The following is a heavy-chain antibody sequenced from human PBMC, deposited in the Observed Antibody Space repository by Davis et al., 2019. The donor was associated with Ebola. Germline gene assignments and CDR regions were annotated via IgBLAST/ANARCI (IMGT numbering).Heavy chain of an antibody. J-gene: IGHJ5*02. D-gene: IGHD3-10*01. CDR1: GFTVSSDY. CDR2: IYSGGST. CDR3: ASNAYYGSGFFDP. V-gene: IGHV3-53*01. Sequence: GGSLRLSCVASGFTVSSDYMSWVRQAPGKGLEWVSVIYSGGSTYYADSVKGRFTISRDNAKNSLYLQMNSLRAEDTAVYYCASNAYYGSGFFDPWGQGTLVTVSS.